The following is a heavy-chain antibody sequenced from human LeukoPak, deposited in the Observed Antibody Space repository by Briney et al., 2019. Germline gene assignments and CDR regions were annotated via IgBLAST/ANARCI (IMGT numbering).Heavy chain of an antibody. Sequence: PSETLSLTCTVSGGSVSSGYYYWSWIRQPPGKGLEWIAYIYYSGSTSYNPSLESRVTISLDTSKNQFSLKLSSVTAADTAVYYCARRVYDFWSGSDPEAGFDPWGQGTLVTVSS. J-gene: IGHJ5*02. CDR1: GGSVSSGYYY. D-gene: IGHD3-3*01. CDR2: IYYSGST. V-gene: IGHV4-61*01. CDR3: ARRVYDFWSGSDPEAGFDP.